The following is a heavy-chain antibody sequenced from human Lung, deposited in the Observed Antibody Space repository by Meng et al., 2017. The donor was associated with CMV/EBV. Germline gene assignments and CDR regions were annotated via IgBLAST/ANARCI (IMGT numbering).Heavy chain of an antibody. J-gene: IGHJ3*02. Sequence: SXRLSCAASGFTVSSNYMSWVRQAPGKGLEWVSVIDSGGSTYYADSVKGRFTIPRDNSKNTRYLQMNSLRAEETAVYYCSMDQGSGVDIWGQGTMVTVSS. CDR2: IDSGGST. D-gene: IGHD3-10*01. CDR1: GFTVSSNY. V-gene: IGHV3-66*02. CDR3: SMDQGSGVDI.